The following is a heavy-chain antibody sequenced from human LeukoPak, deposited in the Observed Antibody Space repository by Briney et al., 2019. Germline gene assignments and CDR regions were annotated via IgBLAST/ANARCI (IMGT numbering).Heavy chain of an antibody. J-gene: IGHJ4*01. CDR2: IHEISSPI. V-gene: IGHV3-48*01. CDR1: GFTFSSFS. Sequence: GGSLRLSCAASGFTFSSFSMTWVRQAPGKGLEWISYIHEISSPIYYADSVKGRFTVSRDNAKNSLYLQMNSLRAEDTAVYYCGRGGSTGSWFNYWGQEPWSPSLQ. CDR3: GRGGSTGSWFNY. D-gene: IGHD6-13*01.